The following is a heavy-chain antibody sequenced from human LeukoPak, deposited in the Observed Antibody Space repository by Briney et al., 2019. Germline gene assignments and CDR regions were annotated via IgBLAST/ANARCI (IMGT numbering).Heavy chain of an antibody. Sequence: SETLSLTCAVYGGSFSGYYWSWIRQPPGKGLEWIGEINHSGSTNYNPSLKSRVTISVDTSKNQFSLKLSSVTAADTAVYYCARDPEGWFGELSYAFDIWGQGTMVTVSS. CDR2: INHSGST. CDR3: ARDPEGWFGELSYAFDI. D-gene: IGHD3-10*01. CDR1: GGSFSGYY. V-gene: IGHV4-34*01. J-gene: IGHJ3*02.